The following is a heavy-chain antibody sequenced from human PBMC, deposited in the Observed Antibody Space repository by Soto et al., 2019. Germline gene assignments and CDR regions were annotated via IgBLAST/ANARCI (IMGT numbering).Heavy chain of an antibody. V-gene: IGHV1-2*04. CDR2: INPKNGAT. Sequence: ASVKVSCKASGYSFTGYSMHWVRQAPGQGLEWMGWINPKNGATNYARKFQGWVTMIGDTSTSTVYMELRSLRSEDTAVYYCETLYVEMATIRYYYGMDVWGQGTTVTSP. CDR3: ETLYVEMATIRYYYGMDV. D-gene: IGHD5-12*01. CDR1: GYSFTGYS. J-gene: IGHJ6*02.